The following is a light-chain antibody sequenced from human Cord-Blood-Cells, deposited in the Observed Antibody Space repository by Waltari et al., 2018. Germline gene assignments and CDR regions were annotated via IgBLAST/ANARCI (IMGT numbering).Light chain of an antibody. V-gene: IGLV2-14*01. CDR1: SSDVGGYNY. Sequence: QSALTQPASVSGSPGQSITIYCTGTSSDVGGYNYVSRYQQHPGKAPKLMIYYFSNRPSGVSNRCSGSKSGNTASLTISGLQAEDEADYYCSSYTSSSTLVVFGGGTKLTVL. CDR2: YFS. CDR3: SSYTSSSTLVV. J-gene: IGLJ2*01.